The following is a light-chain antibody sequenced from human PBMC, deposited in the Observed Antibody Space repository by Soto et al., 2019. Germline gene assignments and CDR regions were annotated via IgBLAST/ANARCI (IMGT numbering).Light chain of an antibody. CDR3: CSSAGSCTLV. J-gene: IGLJ2*01. CDR1: SSDVGGYNY. CDR2: DVS. V-gene: IGLV2-11*01. Sequence: QSALTQPRSVSGSPGQSVTISCTGTSSDVGGYNYVSWYQQHPGKAPKLMIYDVSKRPSGVPDRFSGSKSGNTASLTISGLQAEDEADYYCCSSAGSCTLVFGGGTKVTVL.